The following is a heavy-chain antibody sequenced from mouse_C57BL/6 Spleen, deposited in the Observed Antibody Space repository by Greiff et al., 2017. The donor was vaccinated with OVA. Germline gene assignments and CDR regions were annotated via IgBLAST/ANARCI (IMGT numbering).Heavy chain of an antibody. CDR2: IDPEDGET. Sequence: EVQLQQSGAELVKPGASVQLSCTASGFNIKDYYMHWVKQRTEQGLEWIGRIDPEDGETKSAPKFQGKATITADTSSNTAYLQLSSLTSEDTAVYYCARPSRIATVAPFDYWGQGTTLTVSS. D-gene: IGHD1-1*01. CDR3: ARPSRIATVAPFDY. J-gene: IGHJ2*01. V-gene: IGHV14-2*01. CDR1: GFNIKDYY.